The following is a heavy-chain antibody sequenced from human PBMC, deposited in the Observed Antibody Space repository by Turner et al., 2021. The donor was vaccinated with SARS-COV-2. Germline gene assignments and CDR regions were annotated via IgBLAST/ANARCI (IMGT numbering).Heavy chain of an antibody. CDR2: NCYDASNK. V-gene: IGHV3-33*01. D-gene: IGHD5-18*01. Sequence: QVQLVESGGGVVQPGRSLRLSCAASGFTFSSYGMHWVRQARVKVLEWVAVNCYDASNKYYADSMKSRFTISRDNSKNTRYLQMNSLRAEDTAVYYCARAGTAMVQNFDYWGQGTLVTVSS. CDR3: ARAGTAMVQNFDY. CDR1: GFTFSSYG. J-gene: IGHJ4*02.